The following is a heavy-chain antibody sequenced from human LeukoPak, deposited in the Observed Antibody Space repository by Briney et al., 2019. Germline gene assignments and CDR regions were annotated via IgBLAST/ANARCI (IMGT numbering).Heavy chain of an antibody. CDR3: ARNPHAARDDAFDI. CDR2: IYYSGST. Sequence: SETLSLTCTVSGGSISSSSYYWGWIRQPPGKGPEWIGSIYYSGSTYYNPSLKSRVTISVDTSKNQFSLKLSSVTAADTAVYYCARNPHAARDDAFDIWGQGTMVTVSS. J-gene: IGHJ3*02. CDR1: GGSISSSSYY. V-gene: IGHV4-39*01. D-gene: IGHD6-6*01.